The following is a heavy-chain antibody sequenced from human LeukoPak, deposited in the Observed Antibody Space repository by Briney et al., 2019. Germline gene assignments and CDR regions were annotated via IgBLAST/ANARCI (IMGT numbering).Heavy chain of an antibody. D-gene: IGHD6-13*01. V-gene: IGHV4-34*01. CDR2: INHSGST. J-gene: IGHJ1*01. Sequence: PSETLSLTCAVYGGSFSGYYWSWIRQPPGKGLEWIGEINHSGSTNYNPSLKSRVTISVDTSKNQFSLKLSSVTAADTAVYYCARGRGGSSWYTITEYFQHWGQGTLVTVSS. CDR1: GGSFSGYY. CDR3: ARGRGGSSWYTITEYFQH.